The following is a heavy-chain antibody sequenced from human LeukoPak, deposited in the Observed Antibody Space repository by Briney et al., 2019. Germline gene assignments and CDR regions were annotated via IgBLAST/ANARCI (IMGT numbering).Heavy chain of an antibody. D-gene: IGHD3-16*01. CDR2: IFYSGKT. V-gene: IGHV4-39*02. CDR3: ARLWVVATWFDA. Sequence: PSETLSLTCTVSNGSMTSDSYYWAWVRQPPGKGLEWIGTIFYSGKTYYSASLKSRVTVSLDTSKKNFSLRLSSVTAADTAVYYCARLWVVATWFDAWGQGALVTVSS. J-gene: IGHJ5*02. CDR1: NGSMTSDSYY.